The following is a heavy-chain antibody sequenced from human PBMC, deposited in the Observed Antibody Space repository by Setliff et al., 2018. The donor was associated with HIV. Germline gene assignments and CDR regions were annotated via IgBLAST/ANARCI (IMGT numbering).Heavy chain of an antibody. Sequence: SVKVSCKTSGGTLSNYVITWVRQAPGQGLEWMGQIMPIIHFTNYAQKFQGRVTISADESTSTMYMELTSLRSEDTAVYYCAGPRGDEAFDIWGQGTMVTVSS. CDR2: IMPIIHFT. V-gene: IGHV1-69*10. D-gene: IGHD3-10*01. CDR1: GGTLSNYV. J-gene: IGHJ3*02. CDR3: AGPRGDEAFDI.